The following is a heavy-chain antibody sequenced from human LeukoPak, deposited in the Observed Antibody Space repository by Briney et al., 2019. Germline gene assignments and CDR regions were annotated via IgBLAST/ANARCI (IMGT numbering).Heavy chain of an antibody. Sequence: SQTLSLTCALSGDSVSSNSAAWNWIRQSPSRGLEWLGRTYYRSKWYNDYAVSVKSRITINPDTSKNQFSLQLNSVTPEDTAVYYCASQTGDLYELGYWGQGTLVTVSS. CDR1: GDSVSSNSAA. CDR3: ASQTGDLYELGY. V-gene: IGHV6-1*01. CDR2: TYYRSKWYN. J-gene: IGHJ4*02. D-gene: IGHD7-27*01.